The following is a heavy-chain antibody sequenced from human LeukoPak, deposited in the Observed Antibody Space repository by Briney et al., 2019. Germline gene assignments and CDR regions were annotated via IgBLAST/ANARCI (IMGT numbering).Heavy chain of an antibody. CDR2: ISGSGGST. CDR3: AHFSGITSHFDY. V-gene: IGHV3-23*01. D-gene: IGHD3-16*01. J-gene: IGHJ4*02. CDR1: GFTFSSYE. Sequence: GGSLRLSCAASGFTFSSYEMNWVRQAPGKGLEWVSAISGSGGSTYYADSVKGRFTISRDNSKNTLYLQMNSLRAEDTAVYYCAHFSGITSHFDYWGQGTLVTVSS.